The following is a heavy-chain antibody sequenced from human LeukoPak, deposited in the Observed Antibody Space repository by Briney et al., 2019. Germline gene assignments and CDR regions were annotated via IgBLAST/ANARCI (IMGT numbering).Heavy chain of an antibody. CDR1: GFTFSIYA. CDR2: ISYDGSNK. V-gene: IGHV3-30*04. D-gene: IGHD5-12*01. CDR3: ARDRDIVATVFDY. Sequence: PGGSLRLSCAASGFTFSIYAVHWVRQAPGKGLEWVAVISYDGSNKYYADSVKGRFTISRDNSKNTLYLQMNSLRAEDTAVYYCARDRDIVATVFDYWGQGTLVTVSS. J-gene: IGHJ4*02.